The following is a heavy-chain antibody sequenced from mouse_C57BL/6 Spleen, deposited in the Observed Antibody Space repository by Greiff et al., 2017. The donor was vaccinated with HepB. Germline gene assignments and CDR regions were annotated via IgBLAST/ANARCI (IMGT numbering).Heavy chain of an antibody. V-gene: IGHV10-1*01. D-gene: IGHD2-1*01. CDR1: GFSFNTYA. J-gene: IGHJ4*01. Sequence: EADGGLVQPKGSLKLSCAASGFSFNTYAMNWVRQAPGKGLEWVARIRSKSNNYATYYADSVKDRFTISRDDSESMLYLQMNNLKTEDTAMYYCVRNGNLYYYAMDYWGQGTSVTVSS. CDR3: VRNGNLYYYAMDY. CDR2: IRSKSNNYAT.